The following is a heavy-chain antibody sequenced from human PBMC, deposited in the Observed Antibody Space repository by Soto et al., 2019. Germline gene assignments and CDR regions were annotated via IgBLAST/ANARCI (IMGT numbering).Heavy chain of an antibody. J-gene: IGHJ4*02. CDR2: INAGNGNT. CDR1: GYTFTSYA. V-gene: IGHV1-3*01. Sequence: ASVKVSCKASGYTFTSYAMHWVRQAPGQRLEWMGWINAGNGNTKYSQKFQGRVTITRDTSASTAYMELSSLRSEDTAVYYCARSTPLGYSSGWYYFDYWGQGTLVTVSS. D-gene: IGHD6-19*01. CDR3: ARSTPLGYSSGWYYFDY.